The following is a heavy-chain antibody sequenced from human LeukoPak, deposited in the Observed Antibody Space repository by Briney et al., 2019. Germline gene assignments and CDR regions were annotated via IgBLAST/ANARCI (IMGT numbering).Heavy chain of an antibody. V-gene: IGHV3-53*01. J-gene: IGHJ6*02. CDR1: GFAISSNY. CDR3: AREPWGAKGAAWGMDV. CDR2: IYGGGTT. D-gene: IGHD1-26*01. Sequence: GGSLRLSCAASGFAISSNYMSWVRQAPGKGLEWVSVIYGGGTTYYADSVKGRFTISRDISKNTLYLQMDSLRAEDTAVYYCAREPWGAKGAAWGMDVWGQGTTVTVSS.